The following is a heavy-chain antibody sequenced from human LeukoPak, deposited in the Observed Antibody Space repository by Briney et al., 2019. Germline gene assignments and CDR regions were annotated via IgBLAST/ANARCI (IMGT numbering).Heavy chain of an antibody. CDR2: INHSGST. CDR1: GGSFSGYY. CDR3: ARGLGGDVDY. V-gene: IGHV4-34*01. Sequence: SETLSLTCAVYGGSFSGYYWSWIRPPPGKGLEWIGEINHSGSTNYNPSLKSRVTISVDTSKNQFSLKLSSVTAADTAVYYCARGLGGDVDYWGQGTLVTVSS. D-gene: IGHD2-21*02. J-gene: IGHJ4*02.